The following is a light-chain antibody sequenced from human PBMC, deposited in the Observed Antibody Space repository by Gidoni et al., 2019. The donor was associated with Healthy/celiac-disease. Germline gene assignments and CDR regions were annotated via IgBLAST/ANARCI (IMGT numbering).Light chain of an antibody. CDR1: QDISNY. CDR2: DAY. Sequence: DIQMTQSPSSLSASVGDRVTITCQASQDISNYLNWYQQKTGKAPKLMIYDAYNLETGVPSRFSGSGSGTDFTFTISSMQPEDIATYDCQQYDNLITFGQGTRLEIK. J-gene: IGKJ5*01. V-gene: IGKV1-33*01. CDR3: QQYDNLIT.